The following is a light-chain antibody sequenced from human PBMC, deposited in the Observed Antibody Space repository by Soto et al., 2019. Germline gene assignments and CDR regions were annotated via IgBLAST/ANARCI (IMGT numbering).Light chain of an antibody. CDR3: QQANSFSLT. J-gene: IGKJ4*01. CDR2: AAS. Sequence: DIQMTQSPPTLPASAGDRVTITCRASQDISRWLAWYQQKPGKAPKLLIYAASSLQSGVPSRFSGSGSGTDFTLTISSLQPEDFATYYCQQANSFSLTFGGGTKVDIK. CDR1: QDISRW. V-gene: IGKV1-12*01.